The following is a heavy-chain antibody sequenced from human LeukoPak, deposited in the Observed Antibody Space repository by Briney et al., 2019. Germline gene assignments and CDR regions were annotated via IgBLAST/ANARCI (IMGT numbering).Heavy chain of an antibody. Sequence: ASVKVSCKASGGTFSSYAISWVRQAPGQGLEWMGRIIPILGIANYAQKFQGRVTITADKSTSTAYMELSSLRPEDTAVYYCASLGPHYYDSITRAFDIWGQGTMVTVSS. J-gene: IGHJ3*02. CDR2: IIPILGIA. D-gene: IGHD3-22*01. V-gene: IGHV1-69*04. CDR3: ASLGPHYYDSITRAFDI. CDR1: GGTFSSYA.